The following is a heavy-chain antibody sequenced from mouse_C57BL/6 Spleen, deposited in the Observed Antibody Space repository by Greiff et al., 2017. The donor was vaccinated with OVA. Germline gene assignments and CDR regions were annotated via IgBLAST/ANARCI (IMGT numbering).Heavy chain of an antibody. CDR3: ARKGDGVYFDY. CDR2: IHPNSGST. J-gene: IGHJ2*01. V-gene: IGHV1-64*01. CDR1: GYTFTSYW. D-gene: IGHD3-3*01. Sequence: VQLQQPGAELVKPGASVKLSCKASGYTFTSYWMHWVKQRPGQGLEWIGMIHPNSGSTNYNEKFKSKATLTVDKSSSTSYMQLSSLTSEDSAVYYCARKGDGVYFDYWGQGTTLTVSS.